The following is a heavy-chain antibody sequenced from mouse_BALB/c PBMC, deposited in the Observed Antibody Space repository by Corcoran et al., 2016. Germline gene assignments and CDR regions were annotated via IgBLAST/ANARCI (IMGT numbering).Heavy chain of an antibody. CDR2: INPYNDGT. V-gene: IGHV1S136*01. CDR1: EYTFPSYV. Sequence: EIQLQPTGPELVKPGASLKMSCKASEYTFPSYVMHWVKQKPGQGLEWIGYINPYNDGTKYNEKFKGKSTLTSDKSSSTAYMELSSLTSEDSAVYYCAREGRRGYCDVWGAGTTVTVSS. CDR3: AREGRRGYCDV. J-gene: IGHJ1*01.